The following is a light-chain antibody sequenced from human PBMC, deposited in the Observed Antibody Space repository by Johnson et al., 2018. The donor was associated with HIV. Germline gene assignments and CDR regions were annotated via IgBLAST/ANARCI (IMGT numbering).Light chain of an antibody. CDR2: EKN. CDR1: NSNIGNNY. V-gene: IGLV1-51*02. CDR3: VTWDNSLGAHYV. J-gene: IGLJ1*01. Sequence: QLVLTQPPSVSAAPGQKVTISCSGSNSNIGNNYVSWYQQLPGTAPKLLIYEKNKRPSGIPDRFSASKSGTSAILDITGLQTGDEADYYCVTWDNSLGAHYVFGIGTKVTVL.